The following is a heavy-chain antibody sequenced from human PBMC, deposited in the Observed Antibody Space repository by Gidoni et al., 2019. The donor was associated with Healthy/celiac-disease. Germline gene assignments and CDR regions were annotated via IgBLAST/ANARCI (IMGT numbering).Heavy chain of an antibody. J-gene: IGHJ4*02. V-gene: IGHV3-33*01. Sequence: QVQLVESGGGVVQPGRSLRLSCAASGFTFSSYGMPWVRQAPGKGLEWVAVIWYDGSNKYYADSVKGRFTISRDNSKNTLYLQMNSLRAEDTAVYYCARTPPYYYGSGSYFTYWGQGTLATVSS. CDR1: GFTFSSYG. D-gene: IGHD3-10*01. CDR2: IWYDGSNK. CDR3: ARTPPYYYGSGSYFTY.